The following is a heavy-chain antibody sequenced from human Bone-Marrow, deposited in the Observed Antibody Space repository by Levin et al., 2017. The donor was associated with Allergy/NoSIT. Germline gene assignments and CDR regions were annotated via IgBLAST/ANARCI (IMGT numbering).Heavy chain of an antibody. D-gene: IGHD1-26*01. V-gene: IGHV3-30*18. CDR3: AKVLIVEQNYDAFDI. Sequence: GGSLRLSCAASGFTFSSYGMHWVRQAPGKGLEWVAVISYDGSNKYYADSVKGRFTISRDNSKNTLYLQMNSLRAEDTAVYYCAKVLIVEQNYDAFDIWGQGTMVTVSS. CDR1: GFTFSSYG. CDR2: ISYDGSNK. J-gene: IGHJ3*02.